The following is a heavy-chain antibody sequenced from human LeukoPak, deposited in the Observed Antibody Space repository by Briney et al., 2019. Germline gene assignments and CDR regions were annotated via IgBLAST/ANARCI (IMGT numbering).Heavy chain of an antibody. CDR2: IYTSGST. V-gene: IGHV4-61*02. D-gene: IGHD3-10*01. CDR1: GGSISSGSYY. Sequence: ASQTLSLTCTVSGGSISSGSYYWSWIRQPAGKGLEWIGRIYTSGSTNYNPSLKSRVTISVDTSKNQFSLKLSSVTAADTAVYYCARVDYYGSGSRDYWGQGTLVTVSS. CDR3: ARVDYYGSGSRDY. J-gene: IGHJ4*02.